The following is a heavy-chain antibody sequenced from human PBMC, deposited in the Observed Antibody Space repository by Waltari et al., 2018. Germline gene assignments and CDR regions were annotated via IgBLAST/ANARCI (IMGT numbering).Heavy chain of an antibody. J-gene: IGHJ6*02. CDR3: VKEAAGYDSLIANGLDV. V-gene: IGHV3-43D*04. Sequence: EVQLEETGGGVVQPGGSRRLSCAASGFTFDDFAMRGVRQAPGKGLEWVSLITWDGRSTYYADSVKGRFAISRDNGKDFLYLQMNSLRPEDTALYYCVKEAAGYDSLIANGLDVWGQGTTVTVSS. CDR2: ITWDGRST. CDR1: GFTFDDFA. D-gene: IGHD3-9*01.